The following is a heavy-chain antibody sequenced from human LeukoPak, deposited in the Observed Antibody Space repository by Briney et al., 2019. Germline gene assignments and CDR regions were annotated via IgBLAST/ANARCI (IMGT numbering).Heavy chain of an antibody. V-gene: IGHV3-23*01. CDR3: ARLSRARGWELIYYFDY. CDR1: GFTFSSYD. J-gene: IGHJ4*02. CDR2: ISGSGGTT. D-gene: IGHD1-26*01. Sequence: GGSLRLSCAASGFTFSSYDMSWVRQAPGKGPEWVSGISGSGGTTYYADSVKGRFTISRDNSKNSLYLQMNSLRAEDTAVYYCARLSRARGWELIYYFDYWGQGTLVTVSS.